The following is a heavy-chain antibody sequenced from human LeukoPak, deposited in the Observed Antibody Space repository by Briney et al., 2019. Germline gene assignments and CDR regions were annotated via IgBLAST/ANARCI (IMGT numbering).Heavy chain of an antibody. Sequence: GGSLRLSCAASGFTFSDYYMSWIRQAPGKGLEWVANIKQDGSEKYYVDSVKGRFTISRDNAKNSLYLQMNSLRAEDTAVYYCARSPYYYDSSGYFDYWGQGTLVTVSS. CDR3: ARSPYYYDSSGYFDY. CDR2: IKQDGSEK. D-gene: IGHD3-22*01. J-gene: IGHJ4*02. CDR1: GFTFSDYY. V-gene: IGHV3-7*01.